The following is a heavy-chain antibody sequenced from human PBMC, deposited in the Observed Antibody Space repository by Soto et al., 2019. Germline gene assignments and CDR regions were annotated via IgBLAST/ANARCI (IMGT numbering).Heavy chain of an antibody. CDR1: GGSISGYY. V-gene: IGHV4-59*01. J-gene: IGHJ5*02. CDR2: IYYSGST. CDR3: ARVGFAVVRGVIVANWFDP. D-gene: IGHD3-10*01. Sequence: SETLSLTCSVSGGSISGYYWSWIRQPPGKGLEWIGYIYYSGSTDYNPSLKSRVTISADTSKNQFSLKLNSVTAADTAVYYCARVGFAVVRGVIVANWFDPWGQGTLVTVSS.